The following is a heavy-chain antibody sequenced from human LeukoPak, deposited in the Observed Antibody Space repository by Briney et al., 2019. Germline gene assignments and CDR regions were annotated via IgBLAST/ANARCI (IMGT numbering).Heavy chain of an antibody. J-gene: IGHJ4*02. CDR1: GFTFSSYG. D-gene: IGHD5-12*01. V-gene: IGHV3-30*18. CDR3: AKDWDIVATIDS. CDR2: ISYDGSNK. Sequence: GGSLRLSCAASGFTFSSYGMHWVRQAPGKGLEWVAVISYDGSNKYYADSVKGRFTISRDNSKNTLYLQMNSLRAEDTAVYYCAKDWDIVATIDSWGQGTLVTVSS.